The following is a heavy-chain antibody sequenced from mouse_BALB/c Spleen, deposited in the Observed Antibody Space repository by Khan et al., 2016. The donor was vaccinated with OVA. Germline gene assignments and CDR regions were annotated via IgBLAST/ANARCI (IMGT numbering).Heavy chain of an antibody. CDR2: INPGSDNT. J-gene: IGHJ3*01. CDR3: AREGAGRFAY. CDR1: GYTFTDYN. Sequence: QIQLVQSGPELARPGASVKLSCKTSGYTFTDYNINWMRQRPGQGLEWIGEINPGSDNTFYNQKFRGKATLTADKSSSTAYMQLSSLTSEDTAVDVCAREGAGRFAYWGQGTLVTVSA. V-gene: IGHV1-77*01.